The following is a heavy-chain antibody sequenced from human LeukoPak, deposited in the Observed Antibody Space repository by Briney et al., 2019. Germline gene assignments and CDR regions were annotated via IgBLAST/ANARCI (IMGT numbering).Heavy chain of an antibody. CDR1: GFTFRSYA. J-gene: IGHJ4*02. V-gene: IGHV3-23*01. CDR3: AKDGTTTITFDY. D-gene: IGHD1-1*01. CDR2: ISDSGGST. Sequence: GGSLRLSCAASGFTFRSYAMSWVRQGPGKGLEWVSVISDSGGSTYYRDSVKGRFTISRDNSKNTLYLQMNSLRDEDTAVYYCAKDGTTTITFDYWGQGTLVTVSS.